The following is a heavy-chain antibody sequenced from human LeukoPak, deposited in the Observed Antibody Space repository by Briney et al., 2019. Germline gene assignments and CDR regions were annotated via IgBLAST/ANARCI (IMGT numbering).Heavy chain of an antibody. V-gene: IGHV1-69*04. J-gene: IGHJ5*02. CDR1: GGTFSSYA. CDR3: ARDPLGENWFDP. D-gene: IGHD3-16*01. Sequence: SVKVSCKASGGTFSSYAISWVRQAPGQGLEWMGRIIPILGIANYGQKFQGRVTITADKSTSTAYMELSSLRSEDTAVYYCARDPLGENWFDPWGQGTLGTVSS. CDR2: IIPILGIA.